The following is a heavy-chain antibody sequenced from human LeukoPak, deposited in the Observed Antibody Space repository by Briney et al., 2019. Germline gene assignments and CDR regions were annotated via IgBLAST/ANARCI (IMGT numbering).Heavy chain of an antibody. J-gene: IGHJ4*02. Sequence: ASVKVSFTASGYTFTDYYVHWVRQAPGQGLEWMGWMNPNSGGTNYAQRFQGRVTMTRDTSISTAYMELTRLRFDDTAVFYCATSRGGTSFDYWGQGTLVTVSS. CDR3: ATSRGGTSFDY. CDR1: GYTFTDYY. D-gene: IGHD2-2*01. V-gene: IGHV1-2*02. CDR2: MNPNSGGT.